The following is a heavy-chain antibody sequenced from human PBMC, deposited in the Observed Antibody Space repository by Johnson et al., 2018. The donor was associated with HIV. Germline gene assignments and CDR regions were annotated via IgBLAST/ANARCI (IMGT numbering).Heavy chain of an antibody. J-gene: IGHJ3*02. Sequence: VQLVESGGGFVQPGGSLGPSGAASGFTFSSYAMTWVRRPQGRGREWVSAFGGIGSTIYSAALVKGRFTISRDNAKNSLYLQMNSLRAEDTAVYYCARVGIYYDSIEDAFDIWGQGTMVTVSS. CDR2: FGGIGSTI. V-gene: IGHV3-48*04. CDR3: ARVGIYYDSIEDAFDI. CDR1: GFTFSSYA. D-gene: IGHD3-22*01.